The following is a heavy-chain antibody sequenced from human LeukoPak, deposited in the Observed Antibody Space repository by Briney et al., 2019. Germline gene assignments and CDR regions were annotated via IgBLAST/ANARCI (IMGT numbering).Heavy chain of an antibody. J-gene: IGHJ1*01. D-gene: IGHD4-11*01. CDR1: GFTFSSYG. CDR3: AKPDSNYGEYFQH. CDR2: IRYDGSNK. V-gene: IGHV3-30*02. Sequence: GGSLRLSCAASGFTFSSYGMHWVRQAPGKGLEWVAFIRYDGSNKYYADSVKGRFTISRDNSKNTLYLQMNSLRAEDTAVYYCAKPDSNYGEYFQHWGQGTLVTVSS.